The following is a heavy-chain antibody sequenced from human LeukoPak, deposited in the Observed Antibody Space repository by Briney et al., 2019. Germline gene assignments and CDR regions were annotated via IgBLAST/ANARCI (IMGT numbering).Heavy chain of an antibody. J-gene: IGHJ4*02. CDR1: GGSITSYY. V-gene: IGHV4-34*01. Sequence: PSQTLSLTCVVSGGSITSYYWSWIRQPPGKGLEWIGEINHSGSTNYNPSLKSRVTISVDTSKNQFSLKLSSVTAADTAVYYCAREGVVGAYGHFDYWGQATLVTVSS. CDR2: INHSGST. CDR3: AREGVVGAYGHFDY. D-gene: IGHD1-26*01.